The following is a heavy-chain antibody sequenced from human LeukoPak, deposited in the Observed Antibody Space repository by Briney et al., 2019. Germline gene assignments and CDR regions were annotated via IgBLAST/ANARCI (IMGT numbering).Heavy chain of an antibody. J-gene: IGHJ6*02. CDR1: GFTFSSYA. CDR2: ISYDGSNK. D-gene: IGHD3-22*01. V-gene: IGHV3-30-3*01. Sequence: GRSLRLSCAASGFTFSSYAMHWVRRAPGKGLEWVAVISYDGSNKYYADSVKGRFTISRDNSKNTLYLQMNSLRAEDTAVYYCARDAGSSGYYGMDDWGQGTTVTVSS. CDR3: ARDAGSSGYYGMDD.